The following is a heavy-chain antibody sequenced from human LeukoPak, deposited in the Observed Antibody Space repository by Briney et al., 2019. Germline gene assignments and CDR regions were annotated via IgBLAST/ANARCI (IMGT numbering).Heavy chain of an antibody. V-gene: IGHV4-59*12. CDR2: IFYSGRN. Sequence: SETLSLTCTVSGGSISTNYWSWIRQPPGKGLEWIGNIFYSGRNNYNPSLRSRVTMSVDTSKNQFSLSLSSVTAADTAVYYCATEQVSGSAWGFDYWGQGSLVTVSS. CDR1: GGSISTNY. D-gene: IGHD6-19*01. J-gene: IGHJ4*02. CDR3: ATEQVSGSAWGFDY.